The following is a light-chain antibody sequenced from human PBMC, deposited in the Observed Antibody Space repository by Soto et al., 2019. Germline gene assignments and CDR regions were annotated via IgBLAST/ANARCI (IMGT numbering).Light chain of an antibody. Sequence: EIVLTQSPATLSFSPGDTATLSCRASQNVGSYLAWYQQKPGQAPRLLIYEIFKRATGIPARFSGSGSGTDFTLTISCLEPEDFAVYYCQHRDRWPPIITFGPGTTVDIK. V-gene: IGKV3-11*01. CDR1: QNVGSY. CDR2: EIF. CDR3: QHRDRWPPIIT. J-gene: IGKJ3*01.